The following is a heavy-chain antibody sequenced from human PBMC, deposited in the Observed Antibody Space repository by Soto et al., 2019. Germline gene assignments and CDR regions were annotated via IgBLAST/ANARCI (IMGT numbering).Heavy chain of an antibody. V-gene: IGHV3-15*01. J-gene: IGHJ6*02. CDR3: TSLWRVLYYYYGMDV. D-gene: IGHD1-1*01. CDR2: IKSKTDGGTT. CDR1: GFTFSNAW. Sequence: DVQLVESGGGLVKPGGSLRLSCGASGFTFSNAWMSWVRQAPGKGLEWVGRIKSKTDGGTTDYAAPVKGRFTISRDDSKITLHLQMNSLKTEATAVYYCTSLWRVLYYYYGMDVWGQGTTVTVSS.